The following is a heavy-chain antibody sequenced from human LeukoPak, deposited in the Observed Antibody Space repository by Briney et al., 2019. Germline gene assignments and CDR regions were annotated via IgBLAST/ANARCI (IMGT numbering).Heavy chain of an antibody. Sequence: ASVKVSCKASGYTFTSYGISWVRQAPGQGLEWMGWTSAYNGNTNYAQKLRGRVTMTTDTSTSTAYMELRGLRSDDTAVYYCARELSYGDYRPENWFDPWGQGTLVTVSS. J-gene: IGHJ5*02. CDR2: TSAYNGNT. D-gene: IGHD4-17*01. CDR1: GYTFTSYG. CDR3: ARELSYGDYRPENWFDP. V-gene: IGHV1-18*01.